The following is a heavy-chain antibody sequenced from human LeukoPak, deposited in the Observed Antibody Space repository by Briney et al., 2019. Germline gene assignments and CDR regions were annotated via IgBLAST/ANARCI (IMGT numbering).Heavy chain of an antibody. Sequence: KPSETLSLTCAVYGGSFSGYYWSWIRQPPGKGLEWIGEINHSGSTNYNPSLKSRVTISVDTSKNQFSLKLSSVTAADTAVYYCARRKRGYCSSTSCPTFDYWGQGTLVTVSS. V-gene: IGHV4-34*01. CDR2: INHSGST. D-gene: IGHD2-2*01. CDR3: ARRKRGYCSSTSCPTFDY. J-gene: IGHJ4*02. CDR1: GGSFSGYY.